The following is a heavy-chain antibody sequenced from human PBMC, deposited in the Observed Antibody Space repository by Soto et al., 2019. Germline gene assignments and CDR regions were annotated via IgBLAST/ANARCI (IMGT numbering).Heavy chain of an antibody. D-gene: IGHD6-13*01. J-gene: IGHJ4*02. Sequence: QVQLVESGGGVVQPGRSLRLSCAASGFTFSSYGMHWVRQAPGKGLEWVAVIWYDGSNKYYADSVKGRFTISRDNSKNTLYLQMNSLRAEDTAVYYCARAAAAGEHEFDYWCQGTLVTVSS. CDR3: ARAAAAGEHEFDY. CDR2: IWYDGSNK. CDR1: GFTFSSYG. V-gene: IGHV3-33*01.